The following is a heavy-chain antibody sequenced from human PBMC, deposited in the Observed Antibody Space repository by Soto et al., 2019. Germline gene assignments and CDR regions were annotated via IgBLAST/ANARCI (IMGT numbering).Heavy chain of an antibody. V-gene: IGHV3-33*01. Sequence: HPGGSLRLSCAASGFTFSSYGMHWVRQAPGKGLEWVAVIWYDGSNKYCADSVKGRFTISRDNSKNTLYLQMNSLRAEDTAVYYCARGVWYDYETRPGDYWGQGTLVTVSS. CDR2: IWYDGSNK. CDR3: ARGVWYDYETRPGDY. D-gene: IGHD4-17*01. CDR1: GFTFSSYG. J-gene: IGHJ4*02.